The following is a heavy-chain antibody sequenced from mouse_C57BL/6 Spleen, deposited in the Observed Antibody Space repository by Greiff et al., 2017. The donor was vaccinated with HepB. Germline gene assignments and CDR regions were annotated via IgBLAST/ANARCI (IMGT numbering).Heavy chain of an antibody. V-gene: IGHV1-9*01. CDR3: ARSGSSEYFDV. Sequence: QVQLQQPGAELVMPGASVKLSCKASGYTFTGYWIEWVKQRPGHGLEWIGEILPGSGSTNYNEKFKGKATFTADTSSNTAYMQLSSLTTEDSAIYYCARSGSSEYFDVWGTGTTVTVSS. J-gene: IGHJ1*03. CDR2: ILPGSGST. D-gene: IGHD1-1*01. CDR1: GYTFTGYW.